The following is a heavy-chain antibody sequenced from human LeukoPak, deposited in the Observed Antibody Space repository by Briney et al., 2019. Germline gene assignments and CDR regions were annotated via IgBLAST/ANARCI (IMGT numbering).Heavy chain of an antibody. V-gene: IGHV3-23*01. D-gene: IGHD6-13*01. J-gene: IGHJ5*02. CDR1: GFTFSSYA. CDR2: ISGSGGST. Sequence: GGSLRLSCAASGFTFSSYAMSWVRQAPGKGPEWVSAISGSGGSTYYADSVKGRFTISRDNSKNTLYLQMNSLRAEDTAVYYCAKASSSWYIANWFDPWGQGTLVTVSS. CDR3: AKASSSWYIANWFDP.